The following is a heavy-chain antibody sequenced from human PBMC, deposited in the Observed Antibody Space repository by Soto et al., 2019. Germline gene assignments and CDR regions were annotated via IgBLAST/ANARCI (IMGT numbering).Heavy chain of an antibody. D-gene: IGHD4-17*01. CDR1: GGSVSSGSYY. V-gene: IGHV4-61*01. CDR3: ARRYGDYFDF. Sequence: SETLSLTCTVSGGSVSSGSYYWSWIRQPPGKGLEWIGYIYYSGSTNYNPSLKSRVTISVDTSKNQFSLKLSSVTAADTAVYYCARRYGDYFDFWGQGTLVTVSS. CDR2: IYYSGST. J-gene: IGHJ4*02.